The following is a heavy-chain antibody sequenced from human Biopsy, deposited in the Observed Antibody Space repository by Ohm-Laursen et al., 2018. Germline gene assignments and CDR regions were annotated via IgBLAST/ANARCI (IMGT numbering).Heavy chain of an antibody. CDR3: ARDDDTTGHYMILNH. Sequence: SLTLSCAASGFAFSYYGLHWVRNAPGKGLQWVAVMWSDGINKNYADPVKGRFTVSRDNSNNALSLQMSSLIDEDSAVYYCARDDDTTGHYMILNHWGQGTLVTVSS. J-gene: IGHJ5*02. D-gene: IGHD3-9*01. CDR1: GFAFSYYG. V-gene: IGHV3-33*01. CDR2: MWSDGINK.